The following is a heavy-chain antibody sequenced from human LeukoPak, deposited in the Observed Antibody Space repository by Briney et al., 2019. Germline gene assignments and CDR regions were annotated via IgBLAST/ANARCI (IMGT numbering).Heavy chain of an antibody. CDR3: ATDFNKGFDP. CDR1: GFTFSNYN. D-gene: IGHD1/OR15-1a*01. CDR2: ISSSSGII. J-gene: IGHJ5*02. Sequence: GGSLRLSCAASGFTFSNYNMNWVRQAPGKGLEWVSYISSSSGIIYYADSVRGRFTISRDNAKNSLYLQMDSLRVEDTAVYYCATDFNKGFDPWGQGTLVTVSS. V-gene: IGHV3-48*04.